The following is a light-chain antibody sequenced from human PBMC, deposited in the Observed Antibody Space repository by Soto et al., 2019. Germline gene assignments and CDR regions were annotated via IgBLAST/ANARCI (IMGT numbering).Light chain of an antibody. CDR2: GAS. J-gene: IGKJ2*02. CDR3: QQYGSSPRT. CDR1: QSVSSSY. V-gene: IGKV3-20*01. Sequence: PGERVTLSCRASQSVSSSYLTWYQQKPGQAPSLLIYGASTRATSIPARFSGSGSGTDFTLTISSLLPEDFAVYYCQQYGSSPRTFGQGTKLEIK.